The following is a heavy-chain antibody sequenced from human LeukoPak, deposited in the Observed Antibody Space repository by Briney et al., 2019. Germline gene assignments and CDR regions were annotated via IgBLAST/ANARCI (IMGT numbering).Heavy chain of an antibody. Sequence: PGGSLRLSCEASGFTFTTYSMNWVRQAPGKGLEWVSYISGSSSTMYYADSVKGRFTISRDNAKKSLYLQMNSLRDEDTAVYYCARDLNSGYYPYYFDYWGQGTLVTVSS. CDR1: GFTFTTYS. D-gene: IGHD3-22*01. J-gene: IGHJ4*02. CDR3: ARDLNSGYYPYYFDY. V-gene: IGHV3-48*02. CDR2: ISGSSSTM.